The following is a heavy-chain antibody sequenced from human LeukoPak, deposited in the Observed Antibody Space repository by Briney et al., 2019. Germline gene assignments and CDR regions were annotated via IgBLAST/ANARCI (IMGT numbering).Heavy chain of an antibody. V-gene: IGHV3-21*01. Sequence: GGSLRLSCAASGFTFSSYSMNWVRQAPGKGLEWVSSISSSSSYIYCADSVKGRFTISRDNAKNSLYLQMNSLRAEDTAEYYCARDIFIWSSGLISSWSYYGMDVWGQGTTVTVSS. CDR2: ISSSSSYI. CDR3: ARDIFIWSSGLISSWSYYGMDV. J-gene: IGHJ6*02. CDR1: GFTFSSYS. D-gene: IGHD6-13*01.